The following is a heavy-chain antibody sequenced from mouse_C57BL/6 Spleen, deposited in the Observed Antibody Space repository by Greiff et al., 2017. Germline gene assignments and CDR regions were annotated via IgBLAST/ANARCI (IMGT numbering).Heavy chain of an antibody. V-gene: IGHV1-82*01. D-gene: IGHD2-5*01. Sequence: QVQLKESGPELVKPGASVKISCKASGYAFSSSWMNWVKQRPGKGLEWIGRIYPGDGDTNYNGKFKGKATLTADKSSSTAYMQLSSLTSEDAAVYFCARGDYSNYDAMDYWGQGTSVTVSS. J-gene: IGHJ4*01. CDR2: IYPGDGDT. CDR3: ARGDYSNYDAMDY. CDR1: GYAFSSSW.